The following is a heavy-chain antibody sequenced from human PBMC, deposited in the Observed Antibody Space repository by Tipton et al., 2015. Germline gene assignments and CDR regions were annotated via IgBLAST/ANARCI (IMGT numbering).Heavy chain of an antibody. CDR3: ARGRSTLYSDSAGADY. CDR2: INHGGST. J-gene: IGHJ4*01. CDR1: GGSFSDYY. D-gene: IGHD4-11*01. V-gene: IGHV4-34*01. Sequence: TLSLTCAVYGGSFSDYYWSWIRQSPGKGLEWIGEINHGGSTNYNPSLKSRVTISIDTSKNQSSLELSSVTAADTAVYYCARGRSTLYSDSAGADYWGPGTLVTVSS.